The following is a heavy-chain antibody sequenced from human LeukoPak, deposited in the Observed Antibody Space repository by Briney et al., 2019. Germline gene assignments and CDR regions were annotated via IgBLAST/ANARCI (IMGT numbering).Heavy chain of an antibody. D-gene: IGHD2/OR15-2a*01. J-gene: IGHJ4*02. CDR3: ARVWDPIVYPPICYFDY. Sequence: GASVKVSCKASGYTFTSYGISWVRQAPGQGLEWMGWFSAYNGNTNYAQKLQGRVTMTTDTSTSTAYMELRSLRSDDTAVYYCARVWDPIVYPPICYFDYWGQGTLVTVSS. V-gene: IGHV1-18*01. CDR2: FSAYNGNT. CDR1: GYTFTSYG.